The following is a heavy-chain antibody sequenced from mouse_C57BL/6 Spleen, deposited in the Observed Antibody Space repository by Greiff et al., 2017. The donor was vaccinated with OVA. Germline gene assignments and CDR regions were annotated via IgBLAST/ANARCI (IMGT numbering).Heavy chain of an antibody. CDR1: GYPFTSYW. V-gene: IGHV1-59*01. CDR3: ARRGDKDYAMDY. CDR2: IDPSDSYT. J-gene: IGHJ4*01. Sequence: QVQLKQPGAELVRPGTSVKLSCKASGYPFTSYWMPWVKQRPGQGLEWIGVIDPSDSYTNYNQKFKGKATLTVDTSSSTAYMQLSSLTSEDSAVYYCARRGDKDYAMDYWGQGTSVTVSS.